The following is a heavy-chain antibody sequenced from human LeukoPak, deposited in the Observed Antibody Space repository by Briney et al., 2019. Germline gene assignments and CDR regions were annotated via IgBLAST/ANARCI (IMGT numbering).Heavy chain of an antibody. CDR2: ISYDGSNK. CDR1: GFTFSSYG. J-gene: IGHJ6*03. D-gene: IGHD6-19*01. V-gene: IGHV3-30*18. Sequence: GGSLRVSCAASGFTFSSYGMHWVRQAPGKGLEWVGVISYDGSNKYFPDSVKGRFTISRDNSKNTLYLQMNSLRAEDTAVYYCAKIRDSSGWSYYYYYYLDVWGKGTTVTVSS. CDR3: AKIRDSSGWSYYYYYYLDV.